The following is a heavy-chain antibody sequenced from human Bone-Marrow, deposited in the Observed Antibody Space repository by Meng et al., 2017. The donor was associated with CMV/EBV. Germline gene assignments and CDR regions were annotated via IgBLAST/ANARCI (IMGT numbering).Heavy chain of an antibody. D-gene: IGHD3-3*01. CDR2: IIPIFGTA. Sequence: SVKVSCKASGGTFSSYAISWVRQAPGQGLEWMGGIIPIFGTANYAQKFQGRVTITTDESTSTAYMELSSLRSEDTAVYYCARPRDYDFWSGYYPIYYYYGMDVWGQGTTVTVSS. V-gene: IGHV1-69*05. J-gene: IGHJ6*02. CDR1: GGTFSSYA. CDR3: ARPRDYDFWSGYYPIYYYYGMDV.